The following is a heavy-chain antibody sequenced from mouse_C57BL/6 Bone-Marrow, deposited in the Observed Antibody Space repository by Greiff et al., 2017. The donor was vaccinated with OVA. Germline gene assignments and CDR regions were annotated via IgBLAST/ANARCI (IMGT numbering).Heavy chain of an antibody. V-gene: IGHV5-17*01. D-gene: IGHD1-1*01. Sequence: EVHLVESGGGLVKPGGSLKLSCAASGFTFSDYGMHWVRQAPEKGLEWVAYISSGSSTIYYADTVKGRFTISRDNAKTTLFLQMTSLRCEDTAMYYCARDDYGSSPAWFAYWGQGTLVTVSA. CDR1: GFTFSDYG. CDR3: ARDDYGSSPAWFAY. CDR2: ISSGSSTI. J-gene: IGHJ3*01.